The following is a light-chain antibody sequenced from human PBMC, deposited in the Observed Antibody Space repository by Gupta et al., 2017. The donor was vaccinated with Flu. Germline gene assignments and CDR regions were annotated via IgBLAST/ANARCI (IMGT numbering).Light chain of an antibody. CDR2: AAS. CDR3: RQHDSYPLT. V-gene: IGKV1-17*01. Sequence: DIQMTQSPSALSASVGDRVTITCRASQGIRNYLAWYQQKPGTAPKRLIYAASTLQRGVPSRFSGSGSGTDFTLTISTLQPEDFATYYCRQHDSYPLTFGHGTKVDIK. CDR1: QGIRNY. J-gene: IGKJ3*01.